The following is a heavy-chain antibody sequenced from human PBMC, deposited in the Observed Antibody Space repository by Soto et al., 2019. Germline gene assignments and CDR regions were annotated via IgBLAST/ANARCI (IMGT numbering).Heavy chain of an antibody. V-gene: IGHV1-24*01. J-gene: IGHJ4*02. Sequence: ASVKVSCKVSGYTLTELSMHWVRQAPGKGLEWMGGFDPEDGETIYAQKFQGRVTMTEDTSTDTAYMELSSLRSEDTAVYYCATDRYHCDSSGYYLDYWGQGTLVTVSS. CDR1: GYTLTELS. CDR3: ATDRYHCDSSGYYLDY. D-gene: IGHD3-22*01. CDR2: FDPEDGET.